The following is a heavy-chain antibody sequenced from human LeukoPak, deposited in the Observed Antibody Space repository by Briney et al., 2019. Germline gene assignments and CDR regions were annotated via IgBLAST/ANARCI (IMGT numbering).Heavy chain of an antibody. V-gene: IGHV4-61*02. CDR1: GGSISTNSYY. CDR3: ARDSPPAHCSGGSCYFDY. J-gene: IGHJ4*02. CDR2: IYTSGST. Sequence: SETLSLTCTVSGGSISTNSYYWSWIRQPAGKGLEWIGRIYTSGSTDYNPSLKSRVTISRDTSKNEFSLKLTSVTAADTAVYYCARDSPPAHCSGGSCYFDYWGQGTLVTVSS. D-gene: IGHD2-15*01.